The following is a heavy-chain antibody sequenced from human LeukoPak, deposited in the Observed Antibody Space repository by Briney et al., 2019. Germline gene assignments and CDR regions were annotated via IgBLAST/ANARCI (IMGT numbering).Heavy chain of an antibody. CDR2: ISSSSSYI. D-gene: IGHD4-17*01. V-gene: IGHV3-21*01. Sequence: GGSLRLSCAASGFTFSSYSMNWVRQAPGKGLERVSSISSSSSYIYYADSVKGRFTISRDNAKNSLYLQMNSLRAEDTAVYYCARDGPPTVTPNGFYYYYYMDVWGKGTTVTVSS. J-gene: IGHJ6*03. CDR1: GFTFSSYS. CDR3: ARDGPPTVTPNGFYYYYYMDV.